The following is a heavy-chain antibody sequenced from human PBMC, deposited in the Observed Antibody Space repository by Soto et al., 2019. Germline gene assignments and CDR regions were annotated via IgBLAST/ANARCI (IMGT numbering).Heavy chain of an antibody. Sequence: QVHLQESGPGLVTPSGTLSLTCAVSGGSITTSKWWSWIRQSPGKGLEWIGEIFHTGNTNYNPSLKSRVSMSVDTSTNQFSLSLTSVTAADTAVYFCARARVSVAARPDAFDIWGQGTLVPVS. D-gene: IGHD6-6*01. CDR3: ARARVSVAARPDAFDI. J-gene: IGHJ3*02. CDR2: IFHTGNT. V-gene: IGHV4-4*02. CDR1: GGSITTSKW.